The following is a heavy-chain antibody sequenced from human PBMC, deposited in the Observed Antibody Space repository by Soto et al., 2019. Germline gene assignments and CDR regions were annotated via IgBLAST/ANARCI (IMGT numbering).Heavy chain of an antibody. J-gene: IGHJ1*01. D-gene: IGHD2-15*01. CDR1: GYTFTSYA. CDR3: ARGAVVVVAATRSNFQH. CDR2: INAGNGNT. Sequence: QVQLVQSGAEVKKPGASVKVSCKASGYTFTSYAMHWVRQAPGQRLEWMGWINAGNGNTKYSQKFQGRVTITRDTSASTAYMELSSLRSEDTAVYYCARGAVVVVAATRSNFQHWGQGTLVTVSS. V-gene: IGHV1-3*01.